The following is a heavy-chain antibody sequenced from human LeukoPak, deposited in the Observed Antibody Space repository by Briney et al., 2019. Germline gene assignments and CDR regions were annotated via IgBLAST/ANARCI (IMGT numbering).Heavy chain of an antibody. CDR1: GLTFNIYA. V-gene: IGHV3-23*01. CDR2: ITGGGDSA. D-gene: IGHD6-19*01. CDR3: AKDGVAGTWLDFFDY. J-gene: IGHJ4*02. Sequence: GALRLSCAAPGLTFNIYAMRWVRQAPGQGPEWVSGITGGGDSAYYADSVKGRFTISRDNTKNTVFLQMMSLRAEDTAIYYCAKDGVAGTWLDFFDYWGQGDLVTVSS.